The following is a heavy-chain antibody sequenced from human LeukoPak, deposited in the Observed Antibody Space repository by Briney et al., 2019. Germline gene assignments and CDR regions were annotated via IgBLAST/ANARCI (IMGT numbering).Heavy chain of an antibody. CDR3: AKIGYCSGGSCYDWGWFDP. J-gene: IGHJ5*02. CDR1: GFTFSSYG. CDR2: IRYDGSNK. V-gene: IGHV3-30*02. D-gene: IGHD2-15*01. Sequence: PGGSLRLSCAASGFTFSSYGMHWVRQAPGKGLEWVAFIRYDGSNKYYADSVKGRFTISRDNSKNTLYLQMNSLRAEDTAVYYCAKIGYCSGGSCYDWGWFDPWGQGTLVTVSS.